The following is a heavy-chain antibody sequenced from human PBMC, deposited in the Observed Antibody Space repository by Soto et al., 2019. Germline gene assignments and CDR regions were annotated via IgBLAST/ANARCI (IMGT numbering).Heavy chain of an antibody. Sequence: PSETLSLTCIVSGESISSSSYYWCWIRQPPWKGLEWIGSIYYSGRTYYNPSFKSRVTISIDTSKNQFSLKLSSVTATDTAVYYCARQRTTVVTQAYFDHWGQGXLVTVYS. CDR3: ARQRTTVVTQAYFDH. J-gene: IGHJ4*02. V-gene: IGHV4-39*01. CDR2: IYYSGRT. D-gene: IGHD2-21*02. CDR1: GESISSSSYY.